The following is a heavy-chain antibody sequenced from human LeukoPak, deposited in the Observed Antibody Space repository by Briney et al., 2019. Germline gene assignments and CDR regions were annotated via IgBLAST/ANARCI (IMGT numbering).Heavy chain of an antibody. J-gene: IGHJ4*02. CDR1: GFTFSGYG. D-gene: IGHD6-19*01. V-gene: IGHV3-30*18. CDR3: AKLGIAVAGDY. CDR2: ISYDGSNK. Sequence: GGSLRLSCAASGFTFSGYGMHWVRQAPGKGLEWVAVISYDGSNKYYADSVKGRFTISRDNSKNTLYLQMNSLRAEDTAVYYCAKLGIAVAGDYWGQGTLVTVSS.